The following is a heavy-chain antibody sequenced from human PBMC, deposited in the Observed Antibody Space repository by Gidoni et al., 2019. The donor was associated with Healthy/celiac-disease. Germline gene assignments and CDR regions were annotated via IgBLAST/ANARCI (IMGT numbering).Heavy chain of an antibody. J-gene: IGHJ6*03. D-gene: IGHD6-13*01. CDR3: ARDLGSSWPSYYYYYMDV. V-gene: IGHV1-2*02. Sequence: QVQLVQSGAEVKKPGASVKVSCKASGYTFTGSYMHWVRQAPGQGLEWMGWINPNSGGTNYAQKFQGRVTMTRDTSISTAYMELSRLRSDDTAVYYCARDLGSSWPSYYYYYMDVWGKGTTVTVSS. CDR1: GYTFTGSY. CDR2: INPNSGGT.